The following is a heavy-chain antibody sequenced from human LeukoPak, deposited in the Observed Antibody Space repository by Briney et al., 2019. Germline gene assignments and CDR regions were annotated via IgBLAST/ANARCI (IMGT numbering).Heavy chain of an antibody. V-gene: IGHV4-34*01. CDR1: GGSFSGYC. CDR2: INHSGST. CDR3: AREISDY. J-gene: IGHJ4*02. Sequence: SETLSLTCAVYGGSFSGYCWSWIRQPPGKGLEWIGEINHSGSTNYNPSLKSRVTISVDTSKNQFSLKLSSVTAADTAVYYCAREISDYWGQGTLVTVSS.